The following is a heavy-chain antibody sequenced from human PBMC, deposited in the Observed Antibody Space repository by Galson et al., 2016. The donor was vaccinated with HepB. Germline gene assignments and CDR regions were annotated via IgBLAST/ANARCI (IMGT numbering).Heavy chain of an antibody. Sequence: SLRLSCAASGFKLSHYAMHWVRQGPDKGLEWVSQISSTGTTTHSADSVKGRFTISRDNTKNSLYLQMNSLRAEDTAGYYCARDHRRWNYDPDAFDMWGQGTMVTVSS. V-gene: IGHV3-11*01. CDR3: ARDHRRWNYDPDAFDM. CDR1: GFKLSHYA. D-gene: IGHD1-7*01. CDR2: ISSTGTTT. J-gene: IGHJ3*02.